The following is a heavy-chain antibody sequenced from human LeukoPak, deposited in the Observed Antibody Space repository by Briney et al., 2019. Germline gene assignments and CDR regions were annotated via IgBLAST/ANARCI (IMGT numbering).Heavy chain of an antibody. V-gene: IGHV4-39*01. CDR1: GDSISSSIHY. CDR3: ARHWARDIFDF. D-gene: IGHD3-9*01. J-gene: IGHJ4*02. Sequence: SETLSLTCTVSGDSISSSIHYWGWIRQPPGKGLEWIGTVYYSGITYYNPSLQSRANISIDMSKNEFSLRLSSVTAVDTGVYYCARHWARDIFDFWGQGTLVTVSS. CDR2: VYYSGIT.